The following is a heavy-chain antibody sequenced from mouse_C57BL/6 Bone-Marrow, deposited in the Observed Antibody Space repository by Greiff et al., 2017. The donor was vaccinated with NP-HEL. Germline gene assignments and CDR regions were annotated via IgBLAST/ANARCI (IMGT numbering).Heavy chain of an antibody. Sequence: DVQLQESGPGLVKPSQSLSLTCSVTGYSITSGYYWNWIRQFPGNKLEWMGYISYDGSNNYNPSLKNRISITRDTSKNQFFLKLNSVTTEDTATYYCARGLYYYGWYYFDYWGQGTTLTVSS. CDR2: ISYDGSN. J-gene: IGHJ2*01. V-gene: IGHV3-6*01. CDR1: GYSITSGYY. D-gene: IGHD1-1*01. CDR3: ARGLYYYGWYYFDY.